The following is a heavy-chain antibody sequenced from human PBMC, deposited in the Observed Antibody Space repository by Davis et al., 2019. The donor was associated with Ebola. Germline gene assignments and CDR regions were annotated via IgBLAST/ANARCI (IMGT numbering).Heavy chain of an antibody. CDR1: GFTFSSYS. D-gene: IGHD5-12*01. CDR3: ARDQWLRGYYYGMDV. CDR2: IWYDGSNK. Sequence: GGSLRLSCAASGFTFSSYSMNWVRQAPGKGLEWVAVIWYDGSNKYYADSVKGRFTISRDNSKNTLYLQMNSLRAEDTAVYYCARDQWLRGYYYGMDVWGQGTTVTVSS. J-gene: IGHJ6*02. V-gene: IGHV3-33*08.